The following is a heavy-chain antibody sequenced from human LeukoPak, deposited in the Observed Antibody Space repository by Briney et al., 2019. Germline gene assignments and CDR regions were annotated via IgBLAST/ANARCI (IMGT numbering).Heavy chain of an antibody. CDR1: GFTFSRYA. CDR3: ARVSDTAMDPAIGDY. CDR2: ISSSGSTI. V-gene: IGHV3-48*03. Sequence: GGSLRLSCSASGFTFSRYAMNWVRQAPGKGLEWVSYISSSGSTIYYADSVKGRFTISRDNAKNSLYLQMNSLRAEDTAVYYCARVSDTAMDPAIGDYWGQGTLVTVSS. J-gene: IGHJ4*02. D-gene: IGHD5-18*01.